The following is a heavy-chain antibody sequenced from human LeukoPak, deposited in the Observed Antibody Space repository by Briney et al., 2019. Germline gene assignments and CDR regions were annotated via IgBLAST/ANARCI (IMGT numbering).Heavy chain of an antibody. CDR2: PWYDGSNE. V-gene: IGHV3-33*01. CDR1: GFTFSAYV. Sequence: GTSLRLSCAASGFTFSAYVMHWVRQAPGKGLEWVAIPWYDGSNEYYADSVKGRFTMSRDNSKNTLHLQMNSLRAEDTAVYYCARVRADSSGHDIDYWGQGTLVTVSS. CDR3: ARVRADSSGHDIDY. J-gene: IGHJ4*02. D-gene: IGHD3-22*01.